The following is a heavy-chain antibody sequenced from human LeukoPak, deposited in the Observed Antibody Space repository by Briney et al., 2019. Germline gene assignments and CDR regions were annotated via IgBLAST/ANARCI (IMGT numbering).Heavy chain of an antibody. CDR2: ISGSGGST. Sequence: GGSLRLSCAASGFTFSSYAMSWVRQAPGKGLEWVSAISGSGGSTSYADSVKGRFTISRDNSKNTLYLQMNSLRAEDTAVYYCAKRLLGVVTATLDYWGQGTLVTVSS. J-gene: IGHJ4*02. D-gene: IGHD2-21*02. CDR1: GFTFSSYA. CDR3: AKRLLGVVTATLDY. V-gene: IGHV3-23*01.